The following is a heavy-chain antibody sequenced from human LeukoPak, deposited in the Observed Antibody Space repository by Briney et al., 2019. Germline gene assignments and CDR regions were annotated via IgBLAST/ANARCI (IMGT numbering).Heavy chain of an antibody. Sequence: GGSLRLSCAASGFTFSSYVMSWVRQAPGKGLEWVSAISGSGGSTYYADSVKGRFTISRDNSKNTLYLQMNSLRAEDTAVYYCAKWDYGSGSYQSPFDYWGQGTLVTVSS. J-gene: IGHJ4*02. V-gene: IGHV3-23*01. CDR1: GFTFSSYV. D-gene: IGHD3-10*01. CDR3: AKWDYGSGSYQSPFDY. CDR2: ISGSGGST.